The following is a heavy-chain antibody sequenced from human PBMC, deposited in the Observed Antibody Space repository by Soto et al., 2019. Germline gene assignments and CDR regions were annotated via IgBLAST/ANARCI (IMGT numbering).Heavy chain of an antibody. CDR2: VNDNGGSR. J-gene: IGHJ6*02. CDR3: AKASIQQLVRIGMDV. Sequence: EVQLLESGGGLVQSGGSLRLSCAASGFTFSSHAMTWVRQAPGEGLEWVSSVNDNGGSRYYADSVQGRSTISRDNSKNTLYLQMSSLRAEDTAVYYCAKASIQQLVRIGMDVWGQGTTVTVSS. V-gene: IGHV3-23*01. D-gene: IGHD6-13*01. CDR1: GFTFSSHA.